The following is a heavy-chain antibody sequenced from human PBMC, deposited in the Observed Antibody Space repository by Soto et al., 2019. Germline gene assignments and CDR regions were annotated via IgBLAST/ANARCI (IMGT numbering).Heavy chain of an antibody. Sequence: QITLKESGPTLVKPTQTLTLTCSLSGFSISSHGVGVGWIRQPPGKALEWLALIYWDDDRRYSPSLTSKLTITKDTSKNQVVLTMTNMDPVDTASYFCAHTTSMVSPWFAYWGQGTLVTVSS. CDR1: GFSISSHGVG. CDR2: IYWDDDR. V-gene: IGHV2-5*02. J-gene: IGHJ4*02. D-gene: IGHD5-18*01. CDR3: AHTTSMVSPWFAY.